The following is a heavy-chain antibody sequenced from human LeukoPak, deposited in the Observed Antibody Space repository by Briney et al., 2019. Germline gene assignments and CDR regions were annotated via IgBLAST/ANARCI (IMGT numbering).Heavy chain of an antibody. V-gene: IGHV4-59*01. J-gene: IGHJ2*01. CDR3: ARVVVAGYFDL. CDR1: GGSISSYY. D-gene: IGHD6-19*01. Sequence: SETLSLTCTVSGGSISSYYWSWIRQPPGKGLEWIGYIYYSGSTNYNPSLKSRVTISVDTSKNQFSLKLSSVTAADTAVYYCARVVVAGYFDLWGRGTLVTVSS. CDR2: IYYSGST.